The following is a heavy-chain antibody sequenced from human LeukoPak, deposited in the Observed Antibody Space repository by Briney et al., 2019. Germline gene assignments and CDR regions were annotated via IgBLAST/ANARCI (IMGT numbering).Heavy chain of an antibody. CDR3: ARDPARITAPGGY. CDR2: IYYSGST. V-gene: IGHV4-30-4*01. D-gene: IGHD3-16*01. CDR1: GGSISSGDYY. Sequence: TLSLICTVSGGSISSGDYYWSWIRQPPGKGLEWIGYIYYSGSTYYNPSLKSRVTISVDTSKNQFSLKLSSVTAADTAVYYCARDPARITAPGGYWGQGTLVTVSS. J-gene: IGHJ4*02.